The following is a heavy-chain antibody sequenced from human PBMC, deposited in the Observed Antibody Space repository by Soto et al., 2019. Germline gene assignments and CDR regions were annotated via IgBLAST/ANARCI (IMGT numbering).Heavy chain of an antibody. CDR1: GYSFTSYW. Sequence: VESLKISCNGSGYSFTSYWIGWVRQMPGKGLERMGIIYPGDSDTRYSPSFQGQVTISADKSITTTYLQWSSLKASDTAIYYCARLFDTSGWYDYWGQGTLVTVSS. V-gene: IGHV5-51*01. CDR2: IYPGDSDT. D-gene: IGHD6-19*01. J-gene: IGHJ4*02. CDR3: ARLFDTSGWYDY.